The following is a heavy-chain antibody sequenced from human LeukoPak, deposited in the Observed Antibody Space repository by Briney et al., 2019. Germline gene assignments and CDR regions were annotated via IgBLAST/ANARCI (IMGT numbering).Heavy chain of an antibody. V-gene: IGHV3-30*04. J-gene: IGHJ6*03. Sequence: PGGSLRLSCAASGFTFSTYPIHWVRQAPGKGLEWVAVIADDGKDKHYVESVKGRFTISRDNAKNSLYLQMNSLRAEDTAVYYCAENYGSGSYRSRYHYMDVWGKGTTVTVSS. CDR3: AENYGSGSYRSRYHYMDV. D-gene: IGHD3-10*01. CDR1: GFTFSTYP. CDR2: IADDGKDK.